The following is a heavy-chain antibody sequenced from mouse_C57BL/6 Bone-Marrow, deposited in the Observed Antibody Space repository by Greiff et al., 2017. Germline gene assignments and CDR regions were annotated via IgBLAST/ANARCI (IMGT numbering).Heavy chain of an antibody. Sequence: VQLQQSGPELVKPGASVKLSCKASGYTFTSYAINWVKQRPGQGLEWIGWIYPRDGSTTYTENFKGKATLTVDTSSSTAYMELHSLTSEDSAVYFCARDYGSSYWYFDVWGTGTTGTVSA. V-gene: IGHV1-85*01. CDR2: IYPRDGST. J-gene: IGHJ1*03. D-gene: IGHD1-1*01. CDR1: GYTFTSYA. CDR3: ARDYGSSYWYFDV.